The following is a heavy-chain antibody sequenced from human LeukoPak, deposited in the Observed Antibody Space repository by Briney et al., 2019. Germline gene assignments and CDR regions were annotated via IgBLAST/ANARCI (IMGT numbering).Heavy chain of an antibody. D-gene: IGHD6-13*01. V-gene: IGHV1-8*01. CDR1: GYTFTSYD. J-gene: IGHJ6*02. CDR3: ARASGGLYSSSWYSRMYYGMDV. Sequence: ASVNVSCKASGYTFTSYDINWVRQATGQGLEWMGWMNPNSGNTGYAQKFQGRVTMTRNTSISTAYMELSSLRSEDTAVYYCARASGGLYSSSWYSRMYYGMDVWGQGTTVTVSS. CDR2: MNPNSGNT.